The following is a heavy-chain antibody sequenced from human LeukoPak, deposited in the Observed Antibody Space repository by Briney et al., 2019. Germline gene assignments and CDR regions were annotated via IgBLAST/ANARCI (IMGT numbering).Heavy chain of an antibody. Sequence: GRSLRLSCAASGFTFSSYSMNWVRQAPGKGLEWVSSISSSSSYIYYADSVKGRFTISRDNAKNSLYPQMNSLRAEDTAVYYCVRAYCGGDCYRLRDYFDYWGQGTLVTVSS. CDR1: GFTFSSYS. CDR3: VRAYCGGDCYRLRDYFDY. J-gene: IGHJ4*02. CDR2: ISSSSSYI. V-gene: IGHV3-21*01. D-gene: IGHD2-21*02.